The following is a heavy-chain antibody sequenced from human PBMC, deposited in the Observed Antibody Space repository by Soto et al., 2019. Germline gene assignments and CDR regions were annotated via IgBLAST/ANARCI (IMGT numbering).Heavy chain of an antibody. Sequence: QVQLVQSGAEVKKPGASVKVSCKASGYSFLSYDISWVRQAPGQGLEWMGWISTDNGNTNYAQKVQGRVTMTTDTSTRTAYMELRSLRSDDTAVYYCARGMDDDFDIWGHGTMVTVSS. CDR3: ARGMDDDFDI. CDR1: GYSFLSYD. V-gene: IGHV1-18*01. J-gene: IGHJ3*02. CDR2: ISTDNGNT.